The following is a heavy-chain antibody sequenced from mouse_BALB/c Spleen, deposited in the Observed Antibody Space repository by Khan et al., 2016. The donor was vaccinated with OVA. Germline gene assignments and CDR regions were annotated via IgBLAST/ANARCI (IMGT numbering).Heavy chain of an antibody. CDR3: TNHSDSAWFAY. CDR2: INPGSGYT. J-gene: IGHJ3*01. Sequence: VQLKQSGPELVKPGASVKISCKASGYSFTSYYIHWVKQSPGKSLEWIGYINPGSGYTNYNQNFKGKATLTVDKSSSTAYIHLSNLTSEDSAVYYCTNHSDSAWFAYWGQGTLVTVSA. D-gene: IGHD3-2*01. CDR1: GYSFTSYY. V-gene: IGHV1-42*01.